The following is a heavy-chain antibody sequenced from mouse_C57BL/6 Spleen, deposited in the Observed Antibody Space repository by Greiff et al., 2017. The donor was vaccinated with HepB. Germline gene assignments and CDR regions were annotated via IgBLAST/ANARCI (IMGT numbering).Heavy chain of an antibody. CDR3: ARDDGSSYSAMDY. Sequence: EVKLMESEGGLVQPGSSMKLSCTASGFTFSDYYMAWVRQVPEKGLEWVANINYDGSSTYYLDSLKSRFIISRDNAKNILYLQMSSLKSEDTATYYCARDDGSSYSAMDYWGQGTSVTVSS. J-gene: IGHJ4*01. D-gene: IGHD1-1*01. V-gene: IGHV5-16*01. CDR1: GFTFSDYY. CDR2: INYDGSST.